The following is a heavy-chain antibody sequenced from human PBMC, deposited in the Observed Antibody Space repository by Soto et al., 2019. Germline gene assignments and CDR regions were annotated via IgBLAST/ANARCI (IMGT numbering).Heavy chain of an antibody. CDR2: INHSGST. CDR3: ARVLFGIRYFQH. CDR1: GGSFSGYY. D-gene: IGHD1-20*01. Sequence: PSETLSLTCAVYGGSFSGYYWSWIRQPPGKGLEWIGEINHSGSTNYNPSLKSRVTISVDTSKNQFSLKLSSVTAADTAVYYCARVLFGIRYFQHWGQGTLVTVSS. J-gene: IGHJ1*01. V-gene: IGHV4-34*01.